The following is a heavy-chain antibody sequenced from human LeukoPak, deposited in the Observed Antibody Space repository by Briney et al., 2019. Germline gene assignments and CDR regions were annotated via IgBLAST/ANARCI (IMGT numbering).Heavy chain of an antibody. V-gene: IGHV3-74*01. CDR3: AGYHSSGYLTISY. CDR1: GFTFSNFW. D-gene: IGHD3-22*01. Sequence: PGGSLRLSCAASGFTFSNFWMHWVRQAPGKGLVWVALIYGDGSFTRYADSVKGRFAISRDNAKNTVYLQMNSLRVEDTAVYYCAGYHSSGYLTISYWGQGTLVTVSS. J-gene: IGHJ4*02. CDR2: IYGDGSFT.